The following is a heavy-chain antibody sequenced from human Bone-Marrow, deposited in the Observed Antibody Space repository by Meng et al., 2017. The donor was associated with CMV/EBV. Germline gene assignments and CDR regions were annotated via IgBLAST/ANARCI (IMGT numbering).Heavy chain of an antibody. CDR1: GGSISSSSYY. D-gene: IGHD2-2*01. CDR2: IYYSGST. J-gene: IGHJ2*01. CDR3: ASGDIVVVPAASRNWYFDL. Sequence: QLQLQESGPGLVKPSETLSLTCTVSGGSISSSSYYWGWIRQPPGKGLEWIGSIYYSGSTYYNPSLKSRVTISVDTSKNQFSLKLSSVTAADTAVYYCASGDIVVVPAASRNWYFDLWGRGTLVTVSS. V-gene: IGHV4-39*01.